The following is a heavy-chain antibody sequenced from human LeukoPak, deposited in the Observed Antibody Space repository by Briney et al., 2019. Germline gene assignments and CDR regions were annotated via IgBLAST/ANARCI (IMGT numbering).Heavy chain of an antibody. CDR2: ISYDGSNK. CDR1: GFTLSSYA. CDR3: AREDHSMTTVMWVHSYHYYMDV. Sequence: RSLRLSCAASGFTLSSYAMHWVRQAPGKGLEWVAVISYDGSNKYYADSVKGRFTISRDNAKNSLFLQMNSLRAEDTAVYYCAREDHSMTTVMWVHSYHYYMDVWGRGTTVTVSS. D-gene: IGHD4-11*01. J-gene: IGHJ6*03. V-gene: IGHV3-30-3*01.